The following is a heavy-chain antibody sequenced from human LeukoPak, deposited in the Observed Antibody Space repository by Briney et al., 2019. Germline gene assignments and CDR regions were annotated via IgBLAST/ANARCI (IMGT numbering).Heavy chain of an antibody. CDR1: GFTFSSYA. J-gene: IGHJ4*02. CDR2: IYSGGST. D-gene: IGHD5-12*01. CDR3: ARGYNGYDY. Sequence: GGSLRLSCAASGFTFSSYAMHWVREAPGKGLEWVSVIYSGGSTYYADSVKGRFTISRDNSKNTLYLQMNSLRAEDTAVYYCARGYNGYDYWGQGTLVTVSS. V-gene: IGHV3-53*01.